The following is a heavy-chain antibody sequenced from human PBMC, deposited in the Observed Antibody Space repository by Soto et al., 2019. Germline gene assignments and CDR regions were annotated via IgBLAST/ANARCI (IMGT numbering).Heavy chain of an antibody. J-gene: IGHJ4*02. CDR3: ARIMTMVRGVSDY. D-gene: IGHD3-10*01. CDR2: ISSSSSHI. Sequence: EVQLVESGGGLVKPGGSPRLSCAASGFTFSSHSMKWVRQAPGKGLEWVSSISSSSSHIYYADSVKGRFTISRDNAKNSLYLQMDSLRAEDTAVYYCARIMTMVRGVSDYWGQGTLVTVSS. CDR1: GFTFSSHS. V-gene: IGHV3-21*01.